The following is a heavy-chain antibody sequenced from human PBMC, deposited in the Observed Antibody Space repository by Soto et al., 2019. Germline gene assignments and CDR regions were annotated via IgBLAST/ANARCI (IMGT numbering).Heavy chain of an antibody. CDR1: GFTFRNYA. J-gene: IGHJ6*02. V-gene: IGHV3-30-3*01. CDR2: ISYDGSNK. CDR3: ARALLMHVPYYYYSGMDV. D-gene: IGHD2-2*01. Sequence: QVQVVESGGDVVQPGTSLRLSCAASGFTFRNYAMHWVRQAPGKGLEWVAVISYDGSNKYSADSVKGRFTISRDDSKNTLYLQVNSLRGEDTAVYYCARALLMHVPYYYYSGMDVWGQGTTVTVSS.